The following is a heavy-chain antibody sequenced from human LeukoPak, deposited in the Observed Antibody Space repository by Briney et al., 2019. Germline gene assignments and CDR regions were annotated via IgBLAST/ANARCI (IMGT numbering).Heavy chain of an antibody. CDR1: GYTFTSYD. V-gene: IGHV1-8*01. CDR2: MSPNSGNT. Sequence: ASVKVSCKASGYTFTSYDINWVRQATGQGLEWMGWMSPNSGNTGYAQNFQGRVTMTRDTSTSTAYMELSSLRSEDTAVYYCAREVRLLRGGMDVWGQGTTVTVSS. CDR3: AREVRLLRGGMDV. D-gene: IGHD2-2*01. J-gene: IGHJ6*02.